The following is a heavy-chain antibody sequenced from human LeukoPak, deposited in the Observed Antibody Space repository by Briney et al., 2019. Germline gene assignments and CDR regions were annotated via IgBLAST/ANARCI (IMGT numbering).Heavy chain of an antibody. CDR2: INHGGTEK. CDR1: GFTFSNYW. Sequence: PGGSLRLSCAASGFTFSNYWMSWVRQAPGKGLEWVANINHGGTEKFYVGSVKGRFTISRDKAKNSLYLQMNSLRVEDTAVYYCARDADLGTTITGGLDIWGQGTMVTVSS. CDR3: ARDADLGTTITGGLDI. V-gene: IGHV3-7*01. J-gene: IGHJ3*02. D-gene: IGHD5-24*01.